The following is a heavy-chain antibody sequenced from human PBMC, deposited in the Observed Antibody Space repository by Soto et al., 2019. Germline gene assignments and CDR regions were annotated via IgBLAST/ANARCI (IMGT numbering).Heavy chain of an antibody. CDR1: GYTFTSYD. V-gene: IGHV1-8*01. CDR2: MNPNSGNT. Sequence: GASVNVSCKASGYTFTSYDINWVLQATGQGLEWMGWMNPNSGNTGYAQKFQGRVTTTRNTSISTAYMELSSLRSEDTAVYYCARTYYYDSSGYYLTSSDYGMEVWGQGTTVTVSS. CDR3: ARTYYYDSSGYYLTSSDYGMEV. D-gene: IGHD3-22*01. J-gene: IGHJ6*01.